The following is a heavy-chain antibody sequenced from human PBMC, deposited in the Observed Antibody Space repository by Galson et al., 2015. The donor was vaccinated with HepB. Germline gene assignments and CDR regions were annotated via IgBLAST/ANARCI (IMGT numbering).Heavy chain of an antibody. CDR1: GGSISSSNYY. V-gene: IGHV4-39*07. J-gene: IGHJ4*02. Sequence: SETLSLTCTVSGGSISSSNYYWGWIRQPPGKGLEWIGSIYFSGTTYYNPSLKSRVTISVDTSKNQSSLKLSSVTAADTAVYYCARERWVLWGFDYWGQGTLVTVSS. CDR2: IYFSGTT. D-gene: IGHD3-16*01. CDR3: ARERWVLWGFDY.